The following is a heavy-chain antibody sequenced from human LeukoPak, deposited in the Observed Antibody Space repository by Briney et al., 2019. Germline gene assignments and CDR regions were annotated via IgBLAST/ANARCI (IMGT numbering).Heavy chain of an antibody. CDR3: AREGRVSGYDFDC. CDR2: ISSSSSYI. V-gene: IGHV3-21*01. Sequence: GGSLRLSCAASGFTFSSYSMNWVRQAPGKGLEWVSSISSSSSYIYYADSVKGRFTISRDNAKNSLYLQMNSLRAEDTAVYYCAREGRVSGYDFDCWGQGTLVTVSS. D-gene: IGHD5-12*01. CDR1: GFTFSSYS. J-gene: IGHJ4*02.